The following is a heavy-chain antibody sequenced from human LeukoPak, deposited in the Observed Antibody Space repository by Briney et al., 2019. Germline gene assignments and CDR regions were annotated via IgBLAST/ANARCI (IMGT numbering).Heavy chain of an antibody. Sequence: ASVKVSCKASGYTFTNNYIHWVRQAPGQGLEWMGLINPSGGSTNYAQKFQRRVTMTRDTSTSTLYTELSSLRSEDTAVYYCARGPRITMVRGGQWYYYMDVWGKGTTVTISS. CDR1: GYTFTNNY. D-gene: IGHD3-10*01. CDR3: ARGPRITMVRGGQWYYYMDV. J-gene: IGHJ6*03. CDR2: INPSGGST. V-gene: IGHV1-46*01.